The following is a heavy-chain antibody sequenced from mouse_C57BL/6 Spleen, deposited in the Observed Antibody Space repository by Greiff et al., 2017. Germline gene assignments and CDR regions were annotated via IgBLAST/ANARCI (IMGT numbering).Heavy chain of an antibody. CDR1: GFSLTSYG. V-gene: IGHV2-2*01. CDR3: ASIYYDYGRAY. D-gene: IGHD2-4*01. Sequence: VQLVESGPGLVQPSQSLSITCTVSGFSLTSYGVHWVRQSPGKGLEWLGVIWRGGSTDYNAAFISRLSISKDNSKSQVFFKMNSLQADDTAIYYCASIYYDYGRAYWGQGTLVTVSA. CDR2: IWRGGST. J-gene: IGHJ3*01.